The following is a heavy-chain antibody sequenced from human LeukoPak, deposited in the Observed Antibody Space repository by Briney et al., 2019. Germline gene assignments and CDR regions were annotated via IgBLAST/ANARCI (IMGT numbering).Heavy chain of an antibody. CDR3: ARDFISGWYYFDY. CDR1: GGSISSYY. V-gene: IGHV4-59*01. J-gene: IGHJ4*02. Sequence: PSETLSLTCTVSGGSISSYYWSWIRQPPGKGLEWIGYIYYSGSTNYNPSLKSRVTISVDTSKNQFPLKLSSVTAADTAVYYCARDFISGWYYFDYWGQGTLVTVSS. CDR2: IYYSGST. D-gene: IGHD6-19*01.